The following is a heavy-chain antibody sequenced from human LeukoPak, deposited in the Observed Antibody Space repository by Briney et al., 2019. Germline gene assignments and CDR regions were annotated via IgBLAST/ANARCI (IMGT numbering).Heavy chain of an antibody. Sequence: ASVKVSCKASGYTFTSYYMHWVRQAPGQGLEWMGIINPSGGSTSYAQKFQGRVTMTRDTSTGTVYMELSSLRSEDTAVYYCASIGNSGYRDYWGQGTLVTVSS. CDR2: INPSGGST. V-gene: IGHV1-46*01. J-gene: IGHJ4*02. D-gene: IGHD5-12*01. CDR1: GYTFTSYY. CDR3: ASIGNSGYRDY.